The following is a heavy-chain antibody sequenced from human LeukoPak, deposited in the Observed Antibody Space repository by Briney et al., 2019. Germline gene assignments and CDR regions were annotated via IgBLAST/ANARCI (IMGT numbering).Heavy chain of an antibody. V-gene: IGHV3-23*05. CDR3: ADYRKPQGLDY. J-gene: IGHJ4*02. Sequence: GGSLRLSCAVSAFPFNIYAMTWVRQAPGQGLEWVSAIDASGSDTYYTDSVKGRFTISRDNSKNTVYLQMDSLRAEDTAVYYCADYRKPQGLDYWGQGTLVTVSS. CDR1: AFPFNIYA. D-gene: IGHD1-14*01. CDR2: IDASGSDT.